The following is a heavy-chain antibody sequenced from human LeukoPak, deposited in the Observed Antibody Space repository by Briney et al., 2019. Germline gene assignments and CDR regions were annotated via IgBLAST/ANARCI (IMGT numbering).Heavy chain of an antibody. CDR2: ISAYNGNT. CDR3: ARQYYHTSGIFYVGAYDL. Sequence: ASVKVSCKASGYTFTSYGISWVRQAPGQGLEWMGWISAYNGNTNYAQKLQGRVTMTTDTSTSTAYMELRSLRSDDTAVYYCARQYYHTSGIFYVGAYDLWGQGTLVTVSS. V-gene: IGHV1-18*01. J-gene: IGHJ4*02. CDR1: GYTFTSYG. D-gene: IGHD3-10*01.